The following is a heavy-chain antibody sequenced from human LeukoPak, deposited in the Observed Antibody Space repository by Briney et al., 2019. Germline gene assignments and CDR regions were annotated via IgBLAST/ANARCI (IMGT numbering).Heavy chain of an antibody. CDR2: ISSSGSTI. V-gene: IGHV3-48*03. D-gene: IGHD3-10*01. CDR1: GFTFSSYE. Sequence: GGSLRLSCAASGFTFSSYEMNWVRQAPGKGLEWVSYISSSGSTIYYADSVKGRFTISRDNAKNSLYLQMNSLRAEDTAVYYCARDPASYYYGSGSYFGYYYYGMDVWGKGTTVTVSS. CDR3: ARDPASYYYGSGSYFGYYYYGMDV. J-gene: IGHJ6*04.